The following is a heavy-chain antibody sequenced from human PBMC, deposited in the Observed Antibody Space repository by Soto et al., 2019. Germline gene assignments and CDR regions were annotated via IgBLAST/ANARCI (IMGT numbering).Heavy chain of an antibody. V-gene: IGHV1-18*04. CDR3: ARGETYGSARDVCDH. J-gene: IGHJ4*02. Sequence: QVLLVQSGAEVKKPGASVKVSCKASGYSFSTYGVSWVRQAPGQGLEWMGWLNTGDGNTAYAQKLQGRITLTTDTSTTTAYMELRSLRSDDTAIYYCARGETYGSARDVCDHWGQGTLVTVSS. CDR1: GYSFSTYG. CDR2: LNTGDGNT. D-gene: IGHD3-10*01.